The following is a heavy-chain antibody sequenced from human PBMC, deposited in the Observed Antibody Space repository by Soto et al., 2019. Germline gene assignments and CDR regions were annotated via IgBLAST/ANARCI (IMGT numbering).Heavy chain of an antibody. CDR3: ARSSGGNFGIIIEGTNWFAT. V-gene: IGHV1-46*04. CDR2: INPHGGST. Sequence: ASVKVSCKAPRDTFTSHYINCVRQAPGQGLEWMGVINPHGGSTAYAQKLKGRVTLTRDTSASTVYMEVSSLTSEDTAMYYCARSSGGNFGIIIEGTNWFATWGQETLVTISS. D-gene: IGHD3-16*01. J-gene: IGHJ5*02. CDR1: RDTFTSHY.